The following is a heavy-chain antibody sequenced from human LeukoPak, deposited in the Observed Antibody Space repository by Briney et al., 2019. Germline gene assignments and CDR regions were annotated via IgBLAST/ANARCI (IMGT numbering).Heavy chain of an antibody. CDR3: ARVILWFGELSFDY. V-gene: IGHV4-34*01. D-gene: IGHD3-10*01. CDR1: GGSFSGYY. J-gene: IGHJ4*02. Sequence: SETLSLTCAVYGGSFSGYYWSWIRQPPGKGLEWIGEINHSGSTNYNPSLKSRVTISVDTSKNQFSLKLSSVTAADTAVYYCARVILWFGELSFDYWGQGTLVTVSS. CDR2: INHSGST.